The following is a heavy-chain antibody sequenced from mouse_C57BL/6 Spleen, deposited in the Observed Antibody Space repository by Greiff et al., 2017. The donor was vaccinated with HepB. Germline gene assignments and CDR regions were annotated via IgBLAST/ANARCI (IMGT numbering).Heavy chain of an antibody. CDR1: GYTFTSYG. Sequence: VQGVESGAELARPGASVKLSCKASGYTFTSYGISWVKQRTGQGLEWIGEIYPRSGNTYYNEKFKGKATLTADKSSSTAYMELRSLTSEDSAVYFCARDSSGLAWFAYWGQGTLVTVSA. V-gene: IGHV1-81*01. D-gene: IGHD3-2*02. CDR3: ARDSSGLAWFAY. J-gene: IGHJ3*01. CDR2: IYPRSGNT.